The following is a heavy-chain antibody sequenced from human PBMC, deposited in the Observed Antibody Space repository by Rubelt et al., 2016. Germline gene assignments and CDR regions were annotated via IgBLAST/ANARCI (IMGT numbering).Heavy chain of an antibody. CDR2: ISAYNGNT. J-gene: IGHJ4*02. CDR3: ARDPLPVRGVIMTPTH. Sequence: QVQLVQSGAEVKKPGASVKVSCKASGYTFTSYGISWVRQAPGQGLEWMGWISAYNGNTNYAQNLQGRVTMTTDTSESTAYMGLGSLRSDDTAVYYCARDPLPVRGVIMTPTHWGQGTLVTVSS. D-gene: IGHD3-10*01. CDR1: GYTFTSYG. V-gene: IGHV1-18*01.